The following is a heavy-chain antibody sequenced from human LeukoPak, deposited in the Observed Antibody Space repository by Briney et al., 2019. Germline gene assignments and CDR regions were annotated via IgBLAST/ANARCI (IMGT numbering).Heavy chain of an antibody. Sequence: GGSLRLSCAASGFTFSSYEMNWVRQAPGKGLEWVSYISSSGSTIYYADSVKGRFTISRDNSKNTLYLQMNSLRAEDTAVYYCAKLGQGGYSYDYLPYYFGYWGQGTLVTVSS. CDR2: ISSSGSTI. J-gene: IGHJ4*02. V-gene: IGHV3-48*03. CDR3: AKLGQGGYSYDYLPYYFGY. CDR1: GFTFSSYE. D-gene: IGHD5-18*01.